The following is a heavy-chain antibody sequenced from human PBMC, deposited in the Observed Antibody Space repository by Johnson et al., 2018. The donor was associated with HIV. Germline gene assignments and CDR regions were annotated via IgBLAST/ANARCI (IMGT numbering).Heavy chain of an antibody. CDR3: AKDVGNYWPNAVDI. J-gene: IGHJ3*02. CDR1: GLTFSSYG. V-gene: IGHV3-30*02. D-gene: IGHD3-22*01. CDR2: IRYDGSGK. Sequence: VQLVESGGGVVQPGGSLRLSCAASGLTFSSYGMHWVRQAPGKGLEWVTFIRYDGSGKYYADSVNGRFTISRDNSKNTLYLQMNSLRAEDTAVYYCAKDVGNYWPNAVDIWGQGTTVTVSS.